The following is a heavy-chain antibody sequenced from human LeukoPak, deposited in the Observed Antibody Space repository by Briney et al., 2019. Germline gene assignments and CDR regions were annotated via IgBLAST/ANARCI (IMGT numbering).Heavy chain of an antibody. CDR2: FDPEDGET. CDR3: ATDLFRYNWNYYNDL. J-gene: IGHJ4*02. CDR1: GYTLTELS. D-gene: IGHD1-7*01. V-gene: IGHV1-24*01. Sequence: GASVKVSCKVSGYTLTELSMHWVRQAPGKGLEWMGGFDPEDGETIYAQKFQGRVTMTEDTSTDTAYMELSSLRSEDTAVYYCATDLFRYNWNYYNDLWGQGTLVTVSS.